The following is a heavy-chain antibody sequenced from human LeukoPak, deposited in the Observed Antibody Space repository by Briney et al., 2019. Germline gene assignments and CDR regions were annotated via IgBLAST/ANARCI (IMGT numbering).Heavy chain of an antibody. CDR1: GSTSTSYA. CDR3: TTRRQDGC. D-gene: IGHD6-25*01. Sequence: GGSLRLSCAAYGSTSTSYAMSWDRPAPGKGLGWVGRIKSKIDGGTIDYGAPVKGRFTISRDDSRNTLYLQMNSLKTEDTAVYYCTTRRQDGCWGQGTLVTVS. CDR2: IKSKIDGGTI. J-gene: IGHJ4*02. V-gene: IGHV3-15*01.